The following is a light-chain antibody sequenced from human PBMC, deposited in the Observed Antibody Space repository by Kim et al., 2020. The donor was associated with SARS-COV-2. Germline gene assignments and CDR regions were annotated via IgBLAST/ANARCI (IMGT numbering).Light chain of an antibody. J-gene: IGLJ3*02. CDR1: SLRSYY. CDR3: NSRDSSGNHWV. V-gene: IGLV3-19*01. CDR2: GKN. Sequence: LGQTVRSTCQGDSLRSYYASWYQQKPGQAPVLVIYGKNNRPSGIPDRFSGSSSGNTASLTITGAQAEDEADYYCNSRDSSGNHWVFGGGTQLTVL.